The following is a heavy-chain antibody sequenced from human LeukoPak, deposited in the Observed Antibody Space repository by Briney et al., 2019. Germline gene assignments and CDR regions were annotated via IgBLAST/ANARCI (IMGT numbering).Heavy chain of an antibody. V-gene: IGHV1-18*01. D-gene: IGHD6-19*01. Sequence: ASVKVSCKASGYTFTNFGISWVRQAPGQGLEWMGWISANNGNTDYAQKLQGRVTMTTDTSMSTAYMELRSLRSDDTAVYYCASDIAVSNFDYWGQGTLVTVSS. CDR3: ASDIAVSNFDY. CDR2: ISANNGNT. CDR1: GYTFTNFG. J-gene: IGHJ4*02.